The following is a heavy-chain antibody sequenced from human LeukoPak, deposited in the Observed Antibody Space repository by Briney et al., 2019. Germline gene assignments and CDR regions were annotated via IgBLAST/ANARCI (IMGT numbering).Heavy chain of an antibody. D-gene: IGHD6-13*01. J-gene: IGHJ5*02. CDR1: GCSISSYY. CDR2: IYYSGST. V-gene: IGHV4-59*01. Sequence: PSVTLSLTCTVSGCSISSYYWSWIRKPPGKGLEGIGYIYYSGSTNYNPSLKSRVTISVDTSKNQFSLKLSSVTAADTAVYYCARPIAVAGFYWFDPWRQGTLVTVSS. CDR3: ARPIAVAGFYWFDP.